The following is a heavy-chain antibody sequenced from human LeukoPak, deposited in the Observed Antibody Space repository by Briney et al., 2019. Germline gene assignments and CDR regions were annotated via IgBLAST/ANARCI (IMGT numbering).Heavy chain of an antibody. CDR3: ARFNYYGSGSPS. D-gene: IGHD3-10*01. V-gene: IGHV4-59*01. CDR1: GGSISSYY. CDR2: IYYSGST. J-gene: IGHJ4*02. Sequence: PSETLSLTCTVSGGSISSYYWSWVRQPPGKGLEWIGYIYYSGSTNYNPSLKSRVTISVDTSKNQFSLKLSSVTAADTAVYYCARFNYYGSGSPSWGQGTLVTVSS.